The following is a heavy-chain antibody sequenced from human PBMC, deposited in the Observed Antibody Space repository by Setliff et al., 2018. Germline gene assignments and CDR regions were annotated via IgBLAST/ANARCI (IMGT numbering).Heavy chain of an antibody. Sequence: SETLSLTCAAYGGTFSDYHWTWIRQSPEKGLEWIGEINHRGSTNYNPSLKGRATLSIDASKRQFSLKLTSVTAADTAVYYCARLPPLHTPMALTFDYWGQGILVTVSS. CDR2: INHRGST. CDR1: GGTFSDYH. J-gene: IGHJ4*02. D-gene: IGHD5-18*01. CDR3: ARLPPLHTPMALTFDY. V-gene: IGHV4-34*01.